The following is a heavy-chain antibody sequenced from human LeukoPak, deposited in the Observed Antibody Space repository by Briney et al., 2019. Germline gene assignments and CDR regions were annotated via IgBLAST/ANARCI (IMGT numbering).Heavy chain of an antibody. CDR1: GGSINSYS. Sequence: SETLSLTCTVSGGSINSYSWSWLRQPPGKGLEWIAYKQHGGSTNYNSSLRSRLTISGDTSKNQISLKLNSATAADTAVYYCAFTDSHMDVWGQGTTVIVSS. D-gene: IGHD3-16*01. CDR2: KQHGGST. CDR3: AFTDSHMDV. V-gene: IGHV4-59*01. J-gene: IGHJ6*02.